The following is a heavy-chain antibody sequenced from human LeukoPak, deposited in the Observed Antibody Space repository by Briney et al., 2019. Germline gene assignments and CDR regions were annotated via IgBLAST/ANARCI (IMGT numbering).Heavy chain of an antibody. J-gene: IGHJ5*02. CDR3: ARGHTESADDYGNWFHP. CDR1: GGSMRSYY. Sequence: AETLSLTCTVSGGSMRSYYWSWIRQPPGKGLEWIGYIYYSGTTKYNPSLKSRVTISVDTSKNQFSLKLNSLTAADTAVYYCARGHTESADDYGNWFHPWGQGTLVTVSS. D-gene: IGHD5-12*01. V-gene: IGHV4-59*01. CDR2: IYYSGTT.